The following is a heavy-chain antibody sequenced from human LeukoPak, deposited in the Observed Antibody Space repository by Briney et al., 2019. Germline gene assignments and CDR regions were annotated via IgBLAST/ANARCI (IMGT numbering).Heavy chain of an antibody. D-gene: IGHD2-2*01. CDR3: ARLTTYCSSTSCYDPEKYFDY. J-gene: IGHJ4*02. Sequence: ASVKVSCKASGYTFTGYYMHWVRQAPGQGLEWMGWINPNSVGTNYAQKFQGRVTMTRDTSISTAYMELSRLRSDDTAVYYCARLTTYCSSTSCYDPEKYFDYWGQGTLVTVSS. CDR2: INPNSVGT. CDR1: GYTFTGYY. V-gene: IGHV1-2*02.